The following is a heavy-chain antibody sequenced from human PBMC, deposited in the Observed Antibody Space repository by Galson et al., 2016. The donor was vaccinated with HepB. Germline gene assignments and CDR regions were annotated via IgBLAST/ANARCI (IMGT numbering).Heavy chain of an antibody. Sequence: SLRLSCAAAGFTFSRYDMTWVRPTPGKGLEWVSTISGSGETTHYADSVKGRFTISRDNIENKLYLQMNSLRAEDTAVYFCTKDCHFDCILGGGLDVWGRGTTVAVAS. J-gene: IGHJ6*02. CDR1: GFTFSRYD. CDR3: TKDCHFDCILGGGLDV. CDR2: ISGSGETT. D-gene: IGHD3-9*01. V-gene: IGHV3-23*01.